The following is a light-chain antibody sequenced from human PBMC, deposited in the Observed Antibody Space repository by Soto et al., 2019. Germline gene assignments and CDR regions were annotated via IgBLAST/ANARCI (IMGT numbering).Light chain of an antibody. CDR1: SSNIGNNA. Sequence: QSVLTQPPSVSEAPRQRVTISCSGSSSNIGNNAVNWYQQLPGKAPKLLIYYDDLLFSGVSDRFSGSKSGTSASLAISGLQSDDEADYYCAAWDDNLNGWVFGGGTKLTVL. V-gene: IGLV1-36*01. CDR2: YDD. J-gene: IGLJ3*02. CDR3: AAWDDNLNGWV.